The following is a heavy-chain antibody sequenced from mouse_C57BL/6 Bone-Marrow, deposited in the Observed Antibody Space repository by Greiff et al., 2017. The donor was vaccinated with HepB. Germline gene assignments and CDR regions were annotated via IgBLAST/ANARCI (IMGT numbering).Heavy chain of an antibody. CDR2: IDPNSGGT. CDR1: GYTFTSYW. Sequence: QVQLKQSGAELVKPGASVKLSCKASGYTFTSYWMHWVKQRPGRGLEWIGRIDPNSGGTKYNEKFKSKATLTVDKPSSTAYMQLSSLTSEDSAVYYCARSTPTTVVADWYFDVWGTGTTVTVSS. V-gene: IGHV1-72*01. CDR3: ARSTPTTVVADWYFDV. D-gene: IGHD1-1*01. J-gene: IGHJ1*03.